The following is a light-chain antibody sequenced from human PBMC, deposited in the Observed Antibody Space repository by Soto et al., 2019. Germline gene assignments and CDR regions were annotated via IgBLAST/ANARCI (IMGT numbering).Light chain of an antibody. CDR3: QQYNTYWT. J-gene: IGKJ1*01. CDR1: RDVGSD. V-gene: IGKV1-13*02. Sequence: TQSPSSLSSSVGEKIIITCRASRDVGSDVSWYQHKPGKAPQLLIYDASVLETGVPSRFSGSGSGTEFTLAISGLQSDDFATYYCQQYNTYWTFGPGTKVDIK. CDR2: DAS.